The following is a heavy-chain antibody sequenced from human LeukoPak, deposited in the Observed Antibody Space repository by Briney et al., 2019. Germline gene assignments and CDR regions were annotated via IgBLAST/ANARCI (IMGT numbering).Heavy chain of an antibody. CDR3: ARLHGYCTSTSCPGMAFDI. CDR2: IHPDDSDT. J-gene: IGHJ3*02. D-gene: IGHD2-2*01. V-gene: IGHV5-51*01. CDR1: GYSFISYW. Sequence: GESLKISCKGSGYSFISYWIGWVRQMPGKGLEWMGIIHPDDSDTRYSPSFQGQVTISADKSISTAYLQWSSLKASDTAMYYCARLHGYCTSTSCPGMAFDIWGQGTMVTVSS.